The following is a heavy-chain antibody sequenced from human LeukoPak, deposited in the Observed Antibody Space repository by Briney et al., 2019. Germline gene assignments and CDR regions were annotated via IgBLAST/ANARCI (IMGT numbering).Heavy chain of an antibody. CDR1: GGTFSSYA. V-gene: IGHV1-69*04. CDR3: ASPPQFGDYWYFDY. J-gene: IGHJ4*02. D-gene: IGHD4-17*01. CDR2: IIPILGIA. Sequence: SVKVSCKASGGTFSSYAISWARQAPGQGLEWMGRIIPILGIANYAQKFQGRVTITADKSTSTAYMELSSLRSEDTAVYYCASPPQFGDYWYFDYWGQGTLVTVSS.